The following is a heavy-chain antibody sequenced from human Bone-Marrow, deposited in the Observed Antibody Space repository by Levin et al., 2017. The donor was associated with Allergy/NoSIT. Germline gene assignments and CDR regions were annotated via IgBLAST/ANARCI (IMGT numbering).Heavy chain of an antibody. CDR1: GFMFRTYT. D-gene: IGHD6-13*01. Sequence: GGSLRLSCAASGFMFRTYTMHWVRQAPGKGLEWVSLTSYDGSNKYHADSVKGRFTISRDNSKNTLYLQMNNLRGDDTAVYYCARPRYSSGWFDAFDMWGQGTMVTVSS. CDR2: TSYDGSNK. V-gene: IGHV3-30-3*01. J-gene: IGHJ3*02. CDR3: ARPRYSSGWFDAFDM.